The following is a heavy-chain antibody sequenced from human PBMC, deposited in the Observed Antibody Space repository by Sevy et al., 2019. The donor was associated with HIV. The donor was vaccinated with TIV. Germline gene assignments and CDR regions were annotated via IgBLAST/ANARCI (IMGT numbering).Heavy chain of an antibody. CDR2: ISRRGTSV. CDR3: AREPVPAVGTIDF. J-gene: IGHJ4*02. D-gene: IGHD6-25*01. V-gene: IGHV3-11*01. CDR1: GFIFSDYY. Sequence: GGSLRLSCAASGFIFSDYYMTWLRQSPGKGLEWISYISRRGTSVYYAESVRGRFTISRVNAKNSVYLQMNSLRVDDTAVYYCAREPVPAVGTIDFWGQGILVTVSS.